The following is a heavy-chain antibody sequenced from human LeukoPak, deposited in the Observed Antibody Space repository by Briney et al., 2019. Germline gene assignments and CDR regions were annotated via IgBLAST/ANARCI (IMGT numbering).Heavy chain of an antibody. Sequence: PGGSLRLSCAASGIAVTSFCVTWVRQAPGKGLEWVAFIYTGRSPTYADSVKGRFTISTDTSKNTLFLQMNNLRAEDTAVYYCVRDGGSGSSYSSYNYFGMDVWGRGTTVTVSS. D-gene: IGHD3-10*01. CDR1: GIAVTSFC. CDR3: VRDGGSGSSYSSYNYFGMDV. V-gene: IGHV3-66*01. J-gene: IGHJ6*02. CDR2: IYTGRSP.